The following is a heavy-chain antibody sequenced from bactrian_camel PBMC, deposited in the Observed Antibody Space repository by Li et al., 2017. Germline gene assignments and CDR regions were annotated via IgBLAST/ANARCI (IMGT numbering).Heavy chain of an antibody. Sequence: VESGGGSVQAGGSLRLSCAASGATFRSNCMAWFRQAPGKEREGVAVIDSAGYTSYEDSVKGRFTISQDYAKNTLYLQMNSLKPDDSAMYYCAADLVTGGDWRSIDHWTYWGQGTQVTVS. CDR2: IDSAGYT. V-gene: IGHV3S53*01. J-gene: IGHJ4*01. CDR1: GATFRSNC. D-gene: IGHD7*01. CDR3: AADLVTGGDWRSIDHWTY.